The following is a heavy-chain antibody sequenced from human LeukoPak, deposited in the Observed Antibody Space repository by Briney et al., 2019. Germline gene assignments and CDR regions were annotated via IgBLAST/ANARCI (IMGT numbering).Heavy chain of an antibody. V-gene: IGHV1-69*05. D-gene: IGHD3-22*01. CDR2: IIPIFGTA. CDR3: SRYDGSGYYYS. J-gene: IGHJ5*02. CDR1: GGTFSSYA. Sequence: SVKVSCRASGGTFSSYAISWVRQAPGQGLEWMGRIIPIFGTANYAQKFQGRVTITTDESTSTAYMELSSLRSEDTAVYYCSRYDGSGYYYSWGQGTLVTVSS.